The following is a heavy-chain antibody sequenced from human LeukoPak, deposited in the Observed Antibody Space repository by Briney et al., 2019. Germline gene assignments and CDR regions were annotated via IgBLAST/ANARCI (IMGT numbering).Heavy chain of an antibody. CDR1: GFTFSSYW. J-gene: IGHJ4*02. CDR2: INTDGSST. Sequence: GGSLRLSCAASGFTFSSYWMHWVRQAPENGLVWVSCINTDGSSTSYADSVKGRFTISRDNAKNTLYLQMNSLRAEDTAEYYCARDRITMVRGVNDYWGQGTLVTVSS. CDR3: ARDRITMVRGVNDY. D-gene: IGHD3-10*01. V-gene: IGHV3-74*01.